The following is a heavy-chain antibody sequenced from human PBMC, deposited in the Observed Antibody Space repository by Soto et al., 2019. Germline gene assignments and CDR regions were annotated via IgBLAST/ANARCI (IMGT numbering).Heavy chain of an antibody. Sequence: GGSLRLSCAASGFTFSSYSMNWVRQAPGKGLERVSYISSSSSTIYYADSVKGRFTISRDNAKNSLYLQMNSLRDEDTAVYYCAARGDCSGGSCYLANYYGMDVWGQGTTVTVSS. CDR1: GFTFSSYS. D-gene: IGHD2-15*01. CDR3: AARGDCSGGSCYLANYYGMDV. CDR2: ISSSSSTI. J-gene: IGHJ6*02. V-gene: IGHV3-48*02.